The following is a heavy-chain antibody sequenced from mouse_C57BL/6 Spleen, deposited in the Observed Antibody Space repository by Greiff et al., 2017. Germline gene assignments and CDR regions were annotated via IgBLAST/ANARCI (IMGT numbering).Heavy chain of an antibody. V-gene: IGHV5-17*01. Sequence: DVHLVESGGGLVKPGGSLKLSCAASGFTFSDYGMHWVRQAPEKGLEWVAYISSGSSTIYYADTVKGRFTMSRDNATNTLYLQMSSLRSEDTAMYYCARDWDGNYYAMDDWGQGTSVTVSS. CDR2: ISSGSSTI. CDR3: ARDWDGNYYAMDD. D-gene: IGHD4-1*01. J-gene: IGHJ4*01. CDR1: GFTFSDYG.